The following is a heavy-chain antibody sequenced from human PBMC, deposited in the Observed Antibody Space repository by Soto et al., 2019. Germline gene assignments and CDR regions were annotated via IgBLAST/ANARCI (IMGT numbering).Heavy chain of an antibody. CDR1: GDSVSSNSAA. CDR2: TYYRSKWYN. Sequence: SQNLSLTCTISGDSVSSNSAAWNWIRQSPSRGLEWLGRTYYRSKWYNDYAVSVKSRITINPDTSKNQFSLQLNSVTPEDTAVYYCARECRIAARLECLWFDPWGQGTLVTVSS. V-gene: IGHV6-1*01. D-gene: IGHD6-6*01. J-gene: IGHJ5*02. CDR3: ARECRIAARLECLWFDP.